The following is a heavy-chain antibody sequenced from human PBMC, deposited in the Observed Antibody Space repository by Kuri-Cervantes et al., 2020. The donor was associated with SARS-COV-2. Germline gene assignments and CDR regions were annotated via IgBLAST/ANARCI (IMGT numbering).Heavy chain of an antibody. J-gene: IGHJ4*02. D-gene: IGHD3-22*01. V-gene: IGHV4-4*07. CDR3: ARGPTTYYYDSSGEIGLDY. CDR1: GGSISSYY. Sequence: GSLRLSCTVSGGSISSYYWSWIRQPAGKGLEWIGRIYTSGSTNYNPSLKGRVTMSVDTSKNQFSLKLSSVTAADTAVYYCARGPTTYYYDSSGEIGLDYWGQGTLVTVSS. CDR2: IYTSGST.